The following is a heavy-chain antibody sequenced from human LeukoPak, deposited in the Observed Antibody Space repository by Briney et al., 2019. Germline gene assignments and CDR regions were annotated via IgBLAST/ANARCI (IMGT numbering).Heavy chain of an antibody. D-gene: IGHD1-1*01. CDR2: VGIDSGNT. V-gene: IGHV3-48*04. CDR3: ARDHNYAFDN. Sequence: AGGSLRLSCAASGFTFSDYSMNWVRQAPGKGLEWISYVGIDSGNTKYADSVKGRFTISGDNARNSVYLQMNSLRVEDSAVHFCARDHNYAFDNWGQGTLVTVSS. CDR1: GFTFSDYS. J-gene: IGHJ4*02.